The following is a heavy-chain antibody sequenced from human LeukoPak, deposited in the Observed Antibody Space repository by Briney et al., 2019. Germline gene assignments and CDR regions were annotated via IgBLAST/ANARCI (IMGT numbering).Heavy chain of an antibody. CDR1: GFTFSSYG. D-gene: IGHD2-2*01. CDR3: AKAGGVVSGGMDV. Sequence: PGRSLRLSCAASGFTFSSYGMHWVRQAPGKGLEWVAVISYDGSNKYYADSVKGRFTISRDNSKNTLYLQMNSLRAEDTAVYYCAKAGGVVSGGMDVWGQGTTVTVSS. J-gene: IGHJ6*02. V-gene: IGHV3-30*18. CDR2: ISYDGSNK.